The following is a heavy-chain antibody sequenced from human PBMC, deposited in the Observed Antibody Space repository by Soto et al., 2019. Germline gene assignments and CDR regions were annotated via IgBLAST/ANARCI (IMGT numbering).Heavy chain of an antibody. CDR2: MYYSGSA. CDR3: ARGDGDYYDGNGYLGRH. CDR1: GGSISSSNYH. J-gene: IGHJ4*02. Sequence: SETLSLTCTVSGGSISSSNYHWGWIRQPPGKGLEWIGSMYYSGSAYYNPSLKSRVTISVDTSKNQFSLKLTSVTAADTAVYYCARGDGDYYDGNGYLGRHWGQGTLVTVSS. D-gene: IGHD3-22*01. V-gene: IGHV4-39*01.